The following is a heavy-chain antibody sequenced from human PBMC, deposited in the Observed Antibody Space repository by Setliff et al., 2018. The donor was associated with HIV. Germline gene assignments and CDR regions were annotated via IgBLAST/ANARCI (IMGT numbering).Heavy chain of an antibody. V-gene: IGHV1-2*02. Sequence: ASVKVSCKSSGYTLTDFYIHWVRQAPGQGLEWMGWMHPNTGATSYAQKFQGRVSMTRDMSISTAYMESARLRSDDSAVYYCARIDPTAYHYHMDVWGKGTTVTVSS. CDR2: MHPNTGAT. CDR3: ARIDPTAYHYHMDV. J-gene: IGHJ6*03. D-gene: IGHD3-9*01. CDR1: GYTLTDFY.